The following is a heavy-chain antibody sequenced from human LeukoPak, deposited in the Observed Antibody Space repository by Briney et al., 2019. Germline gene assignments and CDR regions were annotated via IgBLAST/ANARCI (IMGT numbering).Heavy chain of an antibody. V-gene: IGHV3-30*07. CDR3: VRDGGDKTAYYGDQFDL. CDR2: ISYDGSKK. J-gene: IGHJ4*02. Sequence: GGSLRLSCAASGFTFSNYAMHWVRQAPGKGLEWVTIISYDGSKKYSADSVRGRFTISRDNSKNTLYLQMNSLRPDDTGVYYCVRDGGDKTAYYGDQFDLWGLGTLVTVSS. CDR1: GFTFSNYA. D-gene: IGHD3-9*01.